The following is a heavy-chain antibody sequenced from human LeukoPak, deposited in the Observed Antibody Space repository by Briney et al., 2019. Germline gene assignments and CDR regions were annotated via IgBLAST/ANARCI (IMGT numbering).Heavy chain of an antibody. J-gene: IGHJ4*02. Sequence: GGSLRLSCAASGFTFSSYAMSWVRQAPGKGLEWVSIIYSGGATFYADSVKGRFTISRETSKNTLWLQMNSLRAEDTAVYYCARLHYDVLTGPFGYWGQGTLVTVSS. CDR2: IYSGGAT. CDR3: ARLHYDVLTGPFGY. V-gene: IGHV3-66*04. D-gene: IGHD3-9*01. CDR1: GFTFSSYA.